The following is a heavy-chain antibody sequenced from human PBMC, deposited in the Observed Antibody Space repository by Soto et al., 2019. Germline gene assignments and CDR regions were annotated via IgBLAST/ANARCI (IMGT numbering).Heavy chain of an antibody. D-gene: IGHD2-15*01. CDR1: GITVSSNY. V-gene: IGHV3-66*01. CDR3: AKNKGWWYLGS. Sequence: EVQLVESGGGLVQPGGSLRLSCAVSGITVSSNYMSWVRQAPGKGLEGVSVIYSGGNTYYADSVKGRFTISRDNSKNTLYLQMNSLRAEDTAVYYCAKNKGWWYLGSWGQGTQVTVSS. CDR2: IYSGGNT. J-gene: IGHJ4*02.